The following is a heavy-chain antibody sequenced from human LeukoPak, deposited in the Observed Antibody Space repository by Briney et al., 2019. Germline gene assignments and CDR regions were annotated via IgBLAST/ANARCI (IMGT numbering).Heavy chain of an antibody. J-gene: IGHJ6*02. CDR2: ISYDGSNK. V-gene: IGHV3-30*19. CDR1: GFTFSSYG. CDR3: ASTRRIVGANTGMDV. D-gene: IGHD1-26*01. Sequence: QSGGSLRLSCAASGFTFSSYGIHWVRQAPGKGLEWVAVISYDGSNKYYADSVKGRFTISRDNSENTLYLQMNNLRAEDTAVYYCASTRRIVGANTGMDVWGQGTTVTVSS.